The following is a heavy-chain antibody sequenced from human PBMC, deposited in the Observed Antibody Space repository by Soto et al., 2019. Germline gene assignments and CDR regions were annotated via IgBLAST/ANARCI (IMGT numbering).Heavy chain of an antibody. Sequence: ASVKVXCKVSGYTLTELSMHWVRQAPGKGLEWMGGFDPEDGETIYAQKFQGRVTMTEDTSTDTAYMELSSLRSEDTAVYYCATTHSSSWYGYFDYWGQGTLVTVSS. V-gene: IGHV1-24*01. CDR3: ATTHSSSWYGYFDY. CDR2: FDPEDGET. J-gene: IGHJ4*02. CDR1: GYTLTELS. D-gene: IGHD6-13*01.